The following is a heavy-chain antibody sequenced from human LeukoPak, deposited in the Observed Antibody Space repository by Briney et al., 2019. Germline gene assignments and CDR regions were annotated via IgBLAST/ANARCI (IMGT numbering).Heavy chain of an antibody. CDR1: GYTFTDYY. D-gene: IGHD2-2*01. CDR2: LNPNSGDT. J-gene: IGHJ4*02. Sequence: ASVKVSCKASGYTFTDYYMHWVRQAPGQGLEWMGWLNPNSGDTNYAQKFQGRVSMTRDTSISTAYMELSRLRSDDTAVYYCARGVVPAANDDWGQGTLVTVSS. V-gene: IGHV1-2*02. CDR3: ARGVVPAANDD.